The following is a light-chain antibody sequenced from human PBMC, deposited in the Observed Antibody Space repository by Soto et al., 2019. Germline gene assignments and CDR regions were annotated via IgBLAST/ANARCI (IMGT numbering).Light chain of an antibody. V-gene: IGLV2-14*01. CDR3: SSFTTSSTYV. CDR1: SSDIGAYNY. Sequence: SVLTQPASVSGSPGQSITISCTGTSSDIGAYNYVSWYQQYPGRAPKLMIYEVNNRPSGVSSRFSGSKSGNTASLTISGLQAEDEADYYCSSFTTSSTYVVGAGTKVTVL. CDR2: EVN. J-gene: IGLJ1*01.